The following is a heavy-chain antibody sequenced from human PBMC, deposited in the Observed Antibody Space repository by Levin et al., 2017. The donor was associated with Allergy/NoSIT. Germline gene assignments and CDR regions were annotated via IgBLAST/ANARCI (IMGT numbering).Heavy chain of an antibody. D-gene: IGHD2-2*01. CDR3: AKDAPYCSSTSCYAPWFDP. V-gene: IGHV3-30*18. CDR2: ISYDGSNK. J-gene: IGHJ5*02. Sequence: GGSLRLSCAASGFTFSSYGMHWVRQAPGKGLEWVAVISYDGSNKYYADSVKGRFTISRDNSKNTLYLQMNSLRAEDTAVYYCAKDAPYCSSTSCYAPWFDPWGQGTLVTVSS. CDR1: GFTFSSYG.